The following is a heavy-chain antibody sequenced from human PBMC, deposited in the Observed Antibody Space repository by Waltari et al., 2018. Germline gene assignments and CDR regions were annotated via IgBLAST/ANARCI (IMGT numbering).Heavy chain of an antibody. CDR2: ISKSGRVT. Sequence: EVHLVESGGGLVKPGGSLRVSCAASGFDFSSFSINLIRQTPGKGLELVSCISKSGRVTEYADSVKGRFNFSRDNANNSVYLQMNSLRVEDTAVYYCNVELAEAGNWGQGTLVTVSP. V-gene: IGHV3-21*06. CDR1: GFDFSSFS. J-gene: IGHJ4*02. CDR3: NVELAEAGN. D-gene: IGHD6-13*01.